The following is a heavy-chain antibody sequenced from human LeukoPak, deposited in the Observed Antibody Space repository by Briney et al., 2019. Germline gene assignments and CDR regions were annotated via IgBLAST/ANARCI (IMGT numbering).Heavy chain of an antibody. V-gene: IGHV3-66*01. J-gene: IGHJ4*02. CDR1: GFTVSNNY. CDR3: ARDSPYASFYGSGSYYKSL. CDR2: IYSDGRT. Sequence: HPEGSLRLSCAASGFTVSNNYMSWVRQAPGKGLDWVSAIYSDGRTNYADSVKGRFTISRDTTKNTMYLQMNSLRAEDTAVYYCARDSPYASFYGSGSYYKSLWGQGTLVTVSS. D-gene: IGHD3-10*01.